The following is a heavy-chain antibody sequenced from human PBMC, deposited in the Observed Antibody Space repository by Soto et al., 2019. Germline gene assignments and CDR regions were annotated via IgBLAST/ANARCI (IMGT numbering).Heavy chain of an antibody. D-gene: IGHD5-12*01. CDR1: GGSLTGYY. CDR2: VKDGGST. Sequence: VQLQQWGAGLLKPSETLSLTCTVNGGSLTGYYWSWIRQPPGKGLEWIGEVKDGGSTNYSPSLRGXXSXSXXTAKNHFSLRLNSVTAADTAVYFCARGQEGIVATHWDQGALVTVSS. J-gene: IGHJ4*02. CDR3: ARGQEGIVATH. V-gene: IGHV4-34*01.